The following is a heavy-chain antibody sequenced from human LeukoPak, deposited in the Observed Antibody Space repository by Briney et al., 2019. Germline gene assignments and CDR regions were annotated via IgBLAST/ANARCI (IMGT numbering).Heavy chain of an antibody. CDR2: IHPPSGVP. CDR3: ARSGFSTGFYLDF. CDR1: GYTFTGQF. Sequence: GASVKVSCKASGYTFTGQFIHWLRQAPGRGLEWMGWIHPPSGVPHYAQKFQDTVTMTRDTSIGTAYMEVRRLKSDDTAVYYCARSGFSTGFYLDFWGQGTLISVSS. D-gene: IGHD2-8*02. V-gene: IGHV1-2*02. J-gene: IGHJ4*02.